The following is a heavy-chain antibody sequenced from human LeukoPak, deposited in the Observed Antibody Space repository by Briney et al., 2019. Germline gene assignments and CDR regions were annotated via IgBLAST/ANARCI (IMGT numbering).Heavy chain of an antibody. J-gene: IGHJ4*02. D-gene: IGHD1-26*01. Sequence: SETLSLTCTVSGGSISSSSYYWGWIRQPPGKGLEWIGSIYYSGSTYYNPSLKSRVTISVDTSKNQFSLRLSSVTAADTAVYYCARDSGSQSEYWGQGTLVTVSS. CDR2: IYYSGST. CDR1: GGSISSSSYY. CDR3: ARDSGSQSEY. V-gene: IGHV4-39*07.